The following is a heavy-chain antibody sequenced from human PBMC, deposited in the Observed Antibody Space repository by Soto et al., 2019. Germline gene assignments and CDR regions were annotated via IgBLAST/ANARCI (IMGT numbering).Heavy chain of an antibody. CDR2: IIPIFGTA. D-gene: IGHD1-7*01. J-gene: IGHJ6*02. Sequence: QVQLVQSGAEVKKPGSSVKVSCKASGGTFSSYAISWVRQAPGQGLEWMGGIIPIFGTANYAQKFQGRVTVTADEATSTAYMELSSLRSEDTAVYYCASRMTGTIYYYYGMDVWGQGTTVTVSS. V-gene: IGHV1-69*12. CDR1: GGTFSSYA. CDR3: ASRMTGTIYYYYGMDV.